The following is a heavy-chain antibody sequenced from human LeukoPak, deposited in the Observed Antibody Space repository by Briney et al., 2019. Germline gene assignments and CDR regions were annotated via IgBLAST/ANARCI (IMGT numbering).Heavy chain of an antibody. CDR3: ASASSHRIAAGGDY. J-gene: IGHJ4*02. CDR1: GFTFSNYW. V-gene: IGHV3-74*01. CDR2: INSDGSSR. D-gene: IGHD6-13*01. Sequence: GGSLRLSCAASGFTFSNYWMHWVRQAPGQGLVWVSRINSDGSSRNYADSVKGRFTISRDNAKNTLYLQMNSLRAEDTAVYYCASASSHRIAAGGDYWGQGTLVTVSS.